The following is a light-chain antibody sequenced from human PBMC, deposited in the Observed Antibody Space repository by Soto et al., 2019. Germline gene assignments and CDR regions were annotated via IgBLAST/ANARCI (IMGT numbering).Light chain of an antibody. CDR1: SSDVGGYNY. J-gene: IGLJ1*01. Sequence: QYALTQPASVSGSPGQSITISCTGTSSDVGGYNYVSWYQQHPGKAPKLMIYEVSNRPSGVSNRFSGSKSGNTASLTISGLQAEDEADYYCSSYTSSSTLVFGTVTKLTFL. CDR2: EVS. CDR3: SSYTSSSTLV. V-gene: IGLV2-14*01.